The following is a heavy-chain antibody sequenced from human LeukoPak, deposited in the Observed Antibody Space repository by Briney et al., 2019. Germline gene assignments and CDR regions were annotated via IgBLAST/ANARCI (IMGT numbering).Heavy chain of an antibody. CDR3: AKDQLVRIQLGFDY. D-gene: IGHD5-18*01. CDR2: ISGSGGST. Sequence: GGSLRLSCAASGFTFSCYAMSWVRQAPGKGLEWVSAISGSGGSTYYADSVKGRFTISRDNSKNTLYLQMNSLRAEDTAVYYCAKDQLVRIQLGFDYWGQGTLVTVSS. CDR1: GFTFSCYA. J-gene: IGHJ4*02. V-gene: IGHV3-23*01.